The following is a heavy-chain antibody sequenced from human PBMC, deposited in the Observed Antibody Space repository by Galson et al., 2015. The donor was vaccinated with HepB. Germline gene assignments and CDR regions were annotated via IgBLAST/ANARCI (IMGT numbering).Heavy chain of an antibody. J-gene: IGHJ4*02. V-gene: IGHV3-33*08. CDR3: GRDINPRQQWQVALRY. CDR1: GFTFSSYG. D-gene: IGHD6-19*01. CDR2: IWYDGSNK. Sequence: SLRLSCAASGFTFSSYGMHWVRQAPGKGLEWVAVIWYDGSNKYYADSVKGRFTISRDNSKNTLCLQMNSLRAEDTAVYYCGRDINPRQQWQVALRYWGQGTQVIVSS.